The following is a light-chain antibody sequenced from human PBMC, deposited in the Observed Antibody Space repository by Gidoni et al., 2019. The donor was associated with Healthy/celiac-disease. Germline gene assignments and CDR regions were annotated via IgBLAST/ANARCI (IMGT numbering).Light chain of an antibody. CDR3: SSYTSSSTSVV. Sequence: QSAWTQPASVSGSPGQPITISCTGTSSDVGGYNYVSWYQQHPGKAPKLMIYDVSNRPSGVSNRFSGSKSGNTASLTISGLQAEDEADYYCSSYTSSSTSVVFGGGTKLTVL. CDR1: SSDVGGYNY. CDR2: DVS. V-gene: IGLV2-14*01. J-gene: IGLJ2*01.